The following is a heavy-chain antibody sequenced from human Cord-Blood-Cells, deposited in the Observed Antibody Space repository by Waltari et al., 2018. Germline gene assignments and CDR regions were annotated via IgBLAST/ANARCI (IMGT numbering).Heavy chain of an antibody. J-gene: IGHJ4*02. CDR3: ARDVGDAGGYYFDY. Sequence: EVQLVEYGGGLVQPGGSLRLSCAASGFTVSSNYMSWFRQAPGKGLEWVSVINSGSSTYYADSVKGRFTISRDNSKNTLYLQMNSLRAEDTAVYYCARDVGDAGGYYFDYWGQGTLVTVSS. V-gene: IGHV3-66*01. D-gene: IGHD3-16*01. CDR1: GFTVSSNY. CDR2: INSGSST.